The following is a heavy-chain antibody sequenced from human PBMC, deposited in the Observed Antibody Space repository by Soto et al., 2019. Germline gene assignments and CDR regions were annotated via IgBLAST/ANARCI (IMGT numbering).Heavy chain of an antibody. D-gene: IGHD6-19*01. J-gene: IGHJ5*02. V-gene: IGHV3-13*01. CDR3: ARANSSGWYWWFDP. CDR1: GFTFSSYS. Sequence: SLRLSCAASGFTFSSYSMNWVRQAPGKGLEWVSSIGSGGSTYYPGSVKGRFTISRENAKNSLYLQMNSLRAGDTAVYYCARANSSGWYWWFDPWGQGTLVTVSS. CDR2: IGSGGST.